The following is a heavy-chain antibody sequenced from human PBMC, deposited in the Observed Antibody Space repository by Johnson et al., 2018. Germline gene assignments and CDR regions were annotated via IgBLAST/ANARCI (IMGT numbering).Heavy chain of an antibody. CDR3: ARDSWDTSSWYGAFDI. J-gene: IGHJ3*02. V-gene: IGHV4-61*01. Sequence: QVQLQESGPGLVKPSEALSLTCTVSGGSLSSGSYYWSWIRQPPGKGLAWIGYSYYSGNTNYNPPFKSRGTISVDTSKNQSSLKLSSLTAADTAVYYCARDSWDTSSWYGAFDIWGLGTMVTVSS. CDR1: GGSLSSGSYY. D-gene: IGHD6-13*01. CDR2: SYYSGNT.